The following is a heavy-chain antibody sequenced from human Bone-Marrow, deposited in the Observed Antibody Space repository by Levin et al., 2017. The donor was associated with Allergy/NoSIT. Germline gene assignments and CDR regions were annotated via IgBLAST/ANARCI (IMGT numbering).Heavy chain of an antibody. V-gene: IGHV3-21*01. Sequence: GGSLRLSCAASGFTFRTYSMNWVRQVPGKGLEWVSSISVTGSYIYYADSVKGRFTISRANTKNSLSLQMNSLRAEDAAVYYCARDPMTCSGGGCYHFDYWGRGALVTVSS. D-gene: IGHD2-15*01. CDR2: ISVTGSYI. CDR3: ARDPMTCSGGGCYHFDY. J-gene: IGHJ4*02. CDR1: GFTFRTYS.